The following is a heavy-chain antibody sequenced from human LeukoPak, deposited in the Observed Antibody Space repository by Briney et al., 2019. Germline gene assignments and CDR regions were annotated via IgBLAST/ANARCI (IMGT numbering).Heavy chain of an antibody. J-gene: IGHJ4*02. CDR3: ARRLDYGDYDY. D-gene: IGHD4-17*01. CDR2: IFPGDSDT. V-gene: IGHV5-51*01. Sequence: GESLKISCKGSGYSFTSYWIGWVRQMPGKGLERMGIIFPGDSDTRYSPSFQGQVTISADKSITTAYLQRSSLKAADTAMYYCARRLDYGDYDYWGQGTLVTVSS. CDR1: GYSFTSYW.